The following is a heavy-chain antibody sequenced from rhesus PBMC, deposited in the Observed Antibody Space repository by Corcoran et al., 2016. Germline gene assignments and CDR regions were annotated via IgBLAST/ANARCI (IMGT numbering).Heavy chain of an antibody. CDR1: GFSLTTSGLG. V-gene: IGHV2-174*01. D-gene: IGHD4-29*01. Sequence: QVTLNESGPALVKPTQTLPLTCTFSGFSLTTSGLGAGWIHPPPGKALEWLALIYWDDDKRYSTSLKSRLTISTDTSKNQVVLTLTNMDPVDTATYYCARGSNYVDYFDYWGQGVLVTVSS. J-gene: IGHJ4*01. CDR3: ARGSNYVDYFDY. CDR2: IYWDDDK.